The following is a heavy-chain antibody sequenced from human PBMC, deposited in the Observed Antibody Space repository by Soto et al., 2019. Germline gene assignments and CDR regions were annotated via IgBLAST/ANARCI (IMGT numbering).Heavy chain of an antibody. CDR3: ARFFGSGFDY. Sequence: EVQLVESGGGLVQPGGSLRLSCVASGFTFSTDTMNWVRQAPGKGLEWVAHISTSGATRYYADSVKGRFTISRDNAKTSHYLQMDSLRNEDTAVYYCARFFGSGFDYWGQGTLVTVSS. V-gene: IGHV3-48*02. CDR1: GFTFSTDT. CDR2: ISTSGATR. D-gene: IGHD6-19*01. J-gene: IGHJ4*02.